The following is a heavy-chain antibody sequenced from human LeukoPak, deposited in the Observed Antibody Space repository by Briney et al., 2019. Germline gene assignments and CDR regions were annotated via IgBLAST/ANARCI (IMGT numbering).Heavy chain of an antibody. V-gene: IGHV4-34*01. J-gene: IGHJ6*02. CDR2: ISHSGST. Sequence: SETLSLTCAVYGGSFSGNYWSWIRQPPGKGLEGIGEISHSGSTNFNPSLKSRVSISLDTSKSQFSLTLYSVTAAATAVYYCARDSDYYSYGMDVWGQGTTVTVSS. D-gene: IGHD3-10*01. CDR1: GGSFSGNY. CDR3: ARDSDYYSYGMDV.